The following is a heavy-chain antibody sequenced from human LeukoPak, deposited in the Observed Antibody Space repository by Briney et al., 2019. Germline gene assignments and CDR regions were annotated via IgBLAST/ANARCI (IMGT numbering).Heavy chain of an antibody. Sequence: GGSLRLSCAASGFTFSSYAMSWVRQAPGEGLEWVSTISDSGYYTYYADSVKGRFTISRDNSKNTLHLQMNSLRGEDTAVYYCTKAGLRGDDSHAKLSDYWGQGTLVTVSS. D-gene: IGHD2-21*01. CDR2: ISDSGYYT. V-gene: IGHV3-23*01. CDR1: GFTFSSYA. CDR3: TKAGLRGDDSHAKLSDY. J-gene: IGHJ4*02.